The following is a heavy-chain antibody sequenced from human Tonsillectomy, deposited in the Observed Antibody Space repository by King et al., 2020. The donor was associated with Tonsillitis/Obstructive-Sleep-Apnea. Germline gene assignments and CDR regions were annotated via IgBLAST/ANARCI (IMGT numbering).Heavy chain of an antibody. CDR2: IYYSGST. CDR3: ARVHCNWNYEDY. Sequence: QLQLQESGPGLVKPSETLSLTCTVSGGSISSYYWSWIRQPPGKGLEWIGYIYYSGSTHYNPSLKSRVTISVDTPKNQFSLKLSSVTAADTAVYYCARVHCNWNYEDYWGERTLVTVSS. J-gene: IGHJ4*02. D-gene: IGHD1-7*01. CDR1: GGSISSYY. V-gene: IGHV4-59*01.